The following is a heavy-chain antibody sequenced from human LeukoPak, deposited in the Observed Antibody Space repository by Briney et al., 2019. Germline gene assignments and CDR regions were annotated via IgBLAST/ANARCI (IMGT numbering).Heavy chain of an antibody. V-gene: IGHV3-7*01. CDR3: ARDYYGSGSYSNY. D-gene: IGHD3-10*01. CDR2: IKQDGSEK. J-gene: IGHJ4*02. CDR1: GFTFSSYW. Sequence: GGSLRLSCAASGFTFSSYWMSWVRQAPGKGLEWVANIKQDGSEKYYVDSVKGRFTIPRDNAKNSLYLQMNSLRAEDTAVYYCARDYYGSGSYSNYWGQGTLVTVSS.